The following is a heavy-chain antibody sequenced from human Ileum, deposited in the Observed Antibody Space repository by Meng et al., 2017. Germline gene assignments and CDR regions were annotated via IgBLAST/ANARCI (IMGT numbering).Heavy chain of an antibody. D-gene: IGHD7-27*01. J-gene: IGHJ4*02. CDR3: ARDHWGSLDY. V-gene: IGHV4-61*08. Sequence: VPLKESGQGQVSQSDTLTLLCHGCGCSVSSAGYQWGWIRQPPGKGMEWIGYASTNYTPSLQSRVTISLDTSKNQFSLKLSSVTAADTAVYYCARDHWGSLDYWGQGILVTVSS. CDR2: AST. CDR1: GCSVSSAGYQ.